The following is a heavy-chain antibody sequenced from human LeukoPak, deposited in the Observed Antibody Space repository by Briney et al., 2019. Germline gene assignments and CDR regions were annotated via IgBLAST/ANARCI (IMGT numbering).Heavy chain of an antibody. Sequence: SETLSLTCAVYGGSFSGYYWSWIRQPPGKGLEWIGEINHSGSTNYNPSLKSRVTMSIDTSKNQFSLKLTSVTAADTAVYYCARAEINDYSKYWGQGILVTVSS. CDR1: GGSFSGYY. CDR2: INHSGST. CDR3: ARAEINDYSKY. J-gene: IGHJ4*02. V-gene: IGHV4-34*01. D-gene: IGHD4-11*01.